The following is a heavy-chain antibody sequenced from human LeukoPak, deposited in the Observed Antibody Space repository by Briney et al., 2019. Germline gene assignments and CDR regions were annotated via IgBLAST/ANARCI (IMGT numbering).Heavy chain of an antibody. J-gene: IGHJ4*02. V-gene: IGHV3-48*01. CDR2: ISSSSSTI. CDR1: GFTFSSYS. D-gene: IGHD3-9*01. Sequence: PGGSLRLSCAASGFTFSSYSMNWVRQAPGKGLEWVSYISSSSSTIYYADSVKGRFTISRGNAKNSLYLQMNSLRAEDTAVYYCARNARAIYFDWSQYYFDYWGQGTLVTVSS. CDR3: ARNARAIYFDWSQYYFDY.